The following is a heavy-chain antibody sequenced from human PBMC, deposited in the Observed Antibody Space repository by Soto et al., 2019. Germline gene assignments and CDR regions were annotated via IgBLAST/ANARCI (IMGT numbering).Heavy chain of an antibody. CDR1: GFAFSNYV. CDR3: AKQRESYVTHASDM. CDR2: ISGSGIGT. Sequence: PGGSLRLSCSASGFAFSNYVMTWVRQAPGKGLEWVSSISGSGIGTYYADFVQGRFTISRDNSKNTVFLQMNNLRADDTAVYYCAKQRESYVTHASDMWGQGTRVTVSS. D-gene: IGHD3-16*01. J-gene: IGHJ3*02. V-gene: IGHV3-23*01.